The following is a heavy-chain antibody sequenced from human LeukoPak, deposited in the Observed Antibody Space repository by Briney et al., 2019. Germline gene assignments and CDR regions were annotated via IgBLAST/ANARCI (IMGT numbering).Heavy chain of an antibody. Sequence: GGSLRLSCAAPGFTFSSYAMSWVRQAPGKGLEWVSAISGSGGSTYYADSVKGRFTISRDNSENTLYLQMNSLRAEDTAVYYCAKDPSYDSSGTHDAFDIWGQGTMVTVSS. J-gene: IGHJ3*02. V-gene: IGHV3-23*01. CDR1: GFTFSSYA. CDR3: AKDPSYDSSGTHDAFDI. CDR2: ISGSGGST. D-gene: IGHD3-22*01.